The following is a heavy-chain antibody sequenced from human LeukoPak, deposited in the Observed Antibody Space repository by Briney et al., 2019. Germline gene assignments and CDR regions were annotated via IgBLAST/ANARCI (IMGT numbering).Heavy chain of an antibody. J-gene: IGHJ3*02. CDR3: AHTTYYYDSSGYYYSDPDAFDI. V-gene: IGHV2-5*01. Sequence: SGPTLVKPTQTLTLTCTFSGFSLSTSGVGVGWIRQPPGKALEWLALIYWNDDKRYSPSLKSRLTITKDTSKNQVVLTMTNMDPVDTATYYCAHTTYYYDSSGYYYSDPDAFDIWGQGTMVTVSS. CDR1: GFSLSTSGVG. CDR2: IYWNDDK. D-gene: IGHD3-22*01.